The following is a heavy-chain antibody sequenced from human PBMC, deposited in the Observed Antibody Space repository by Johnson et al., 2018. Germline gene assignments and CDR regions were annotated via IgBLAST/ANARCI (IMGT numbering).Heavy chain of an antibody. CDR1: GFTFSSYS. V-gene: IGHV3-21*01. J-gene: IGHJ3*01. CDR3: ARSFTYYYGSGPGR. D-gene: IGHD3-10*01. CDR2: ISSSSSYI. Sequence: VQLVESGGGLVKPGGSLRLSCAASGFTFSSYSMNWVRQAPGKGLEWVSSISSSSSYIYYADSVKGRFTISRDNAKNSLYLQMNRLRAEDTAVYYCARSFTYYYGSGPGRWGQGTMVTVSS.